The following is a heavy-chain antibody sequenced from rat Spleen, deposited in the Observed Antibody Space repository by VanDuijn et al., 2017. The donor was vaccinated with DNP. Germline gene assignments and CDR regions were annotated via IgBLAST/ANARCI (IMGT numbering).Heavy chain of an antibody. J-gene: IGHJ2*01. CDR1: GFTFSDYY. CDR3: ARRYYYSSYIDY. D-gene: IGHD1-2*01. Sequence: EVQLVESGGGLVQPGRSLKLSCAASGFTFSDYYMAWVRQAPTKGLEWVAYISYDGGSTYYGDSVKGRFTISRDNAKSTLYLQMNSLRSEDMATYYCARRYYYSSYIDYWGQGVMVTVSS. V-gene: IGHV5-22*01. CDR2: ISYDGGST.